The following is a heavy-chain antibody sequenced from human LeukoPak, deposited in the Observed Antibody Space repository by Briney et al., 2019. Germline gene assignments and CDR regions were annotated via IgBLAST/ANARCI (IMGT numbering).Heavy chain of an antibody. Sequence: SVKVSCKASGYTFTSYGISWVRQAPGQGLEWMGRIIPIFGTANYAQKFQGRVTITTDESTSTAYMELSSLRSEDTAVYYCARGREWEQDDWGQGTLVTVSS. CDR3: ARGREWEQDD. CDR2: IIPIFGTA. J-gene: IGHJ4*02. CDR1: GYTFTSYG. D-gene: IGHD1-26*01. V-gene: IGHV1-69*05.